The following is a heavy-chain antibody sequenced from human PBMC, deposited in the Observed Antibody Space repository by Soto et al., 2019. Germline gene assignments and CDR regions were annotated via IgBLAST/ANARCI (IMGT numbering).Heavy chain of an antibody. V-gene: IGHV3-9*01. Sequence: GGSLRLSCAASGFTFDDYAMHWVRQAPGKGLEWVSGVSWDSAKRAYADSVKGRFNISRDNAKNSLYLQMNSLRAEDTALYYCVKDIGSSNYYYGMDVWGQGTTVTVSS. CDR2: VSWDSAKR. CDR1: GFTFDDYA. J-gene: IGHJ6*02. D-gene: IGHD2-2*01. CDR3: VKDIGSSNYYYGMDV.